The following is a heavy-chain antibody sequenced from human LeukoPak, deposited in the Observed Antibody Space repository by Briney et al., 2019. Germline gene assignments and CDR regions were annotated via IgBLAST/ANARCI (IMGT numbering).Heavy chain of an antibody. Sequence: QPGGSLRLSCAASGFTFSTTAMGWVRQAPGKGLEWLSAISGSGGSTYYADSVKGRFTISRDNSKNTLYLQMNSLRAEDTAVYYCAKADSHSSSSISFDYWGQGTLVTVSS. D-gene: IGHD6-6*01. CDR3: AKADSHSSSSISFDY. V-gene: IGHV3-23*01. J-gene: IGHJ4*02. CDR1: GFTFSTTA. CDR2: ISGSGGST.